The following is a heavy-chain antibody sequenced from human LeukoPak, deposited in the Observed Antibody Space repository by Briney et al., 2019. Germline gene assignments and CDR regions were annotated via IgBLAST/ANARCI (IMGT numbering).Heavy chain of an antibody. V-gene: IGHV3-15*01. D-gene: IGHD1-7*01. Sequence: GGSLRLSCAVSGFTLSNAWMSWVRQAPGKGLEWVGRIKSKTDGDTTDYAAPVKGRFTISRDESKDTLNLQMSSLKAEDTAVYYCTRDKLELRQFDYWGQGTLVTVSS. J-gene: IGHJ4*02. CDR1: GFTLSNAW. CDR2: IKSKTDGDTT. CDR3: TRDKLELRQFDY.